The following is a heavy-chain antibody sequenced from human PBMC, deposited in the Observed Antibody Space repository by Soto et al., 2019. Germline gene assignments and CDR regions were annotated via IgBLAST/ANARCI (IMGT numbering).Heavy chain of an antibody. CDR2: IIPILGTA. CDR3: ARSECSSDYYDGGMDV. Sequence: SVKVSCKASGVTFSSYAISWVRQAPGQGLEWMGGIIPILGTANYAQKFQGRVTITADESTSTAYMELSSLRSEDTAVYYCARSECSSDYYDGGMDVWGQGTMVTVSS. CDR1: GVTFSSYA. J-gene: IGHJ6*02. V-gene: IGHV1-69*13. D-gene: IGHD6-6*01.